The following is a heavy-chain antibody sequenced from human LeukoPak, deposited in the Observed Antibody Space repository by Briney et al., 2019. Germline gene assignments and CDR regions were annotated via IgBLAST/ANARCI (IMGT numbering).Heavy chain of an antibody. CDR3: TRDGLTVSGFDY. Sequence: ASVKVSCKASGYAFTSYYMHWVRQAPGQGLEWMGIINPSGGSTSYAQKFQGRVTMTRDTSTSTVYMELSSLRSEDTAVYYCTRDGLTVSGFDYWGQGTLVTVSS. V-gene: IGHV1-46*01. CDR1: GYAFTSYY. CDR2: INPSGGST. J-gene: IGHJ4*02. D-gene: IGHD3-10*01.